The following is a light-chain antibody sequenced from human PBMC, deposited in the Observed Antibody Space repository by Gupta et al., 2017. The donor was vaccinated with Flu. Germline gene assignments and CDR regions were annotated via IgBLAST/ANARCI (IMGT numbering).Light chain of an antibody. V-gene: IGKV4-1*01. CDR2: WAS. CDR1: QNVLYSSNNKNY. J-gene: IGKJ1*01. CDR3: QQYYSTPWT. Sequence: NCKSSQNVLYSSNNKNYVAWYQQKPGQPPKLLIYWASTRESGVPDRFSGSGSGTDFTLTISSLQAEDVAVYYCQQYYSTPWTFGQGTKVEIK.